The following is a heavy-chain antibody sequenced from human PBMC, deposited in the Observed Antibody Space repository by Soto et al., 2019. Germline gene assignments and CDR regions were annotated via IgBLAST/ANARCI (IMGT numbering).Heavy chain of an antibody. CDR2: ITTTGDHT. J-gene: IGHJ3*01. CDR3: AKEMGFRGALDF. Sequence: EVQLLESGGVLVQPVGALRLSCAASGFPFDTYGLNWVRQAPGKGLEWVSAITTTGDHTFYADSVKGRFTISRDNSKNTLYLQMNSLRAEDTASYYCAKEMGFRGALDFWGQGTMVTVSS. V-gene: IGHV3-23*01. CDR1: GFPFDTYG.